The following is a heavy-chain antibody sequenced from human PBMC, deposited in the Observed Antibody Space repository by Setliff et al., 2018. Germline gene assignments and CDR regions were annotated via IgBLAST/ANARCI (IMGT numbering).Heavy chain of an antibody. CDR1: GYSISSGFS. V-gene: IGHV4-38-2*02. Sequence: SETLSLTCAASGYSISSGFSWVWIRQSPGKGLEWIGGILFSGDTYYNPSLNSRVTISADTSKNQFSLNLSSVTAADTAVYYCARDNRARHYMDVWGKGTTVTVSS. J-gene: IGHJ6*03. D-gene: IGHD3-10*01. CDR3: ARDNRARHYMDV. CDR2: ILFSGDT.